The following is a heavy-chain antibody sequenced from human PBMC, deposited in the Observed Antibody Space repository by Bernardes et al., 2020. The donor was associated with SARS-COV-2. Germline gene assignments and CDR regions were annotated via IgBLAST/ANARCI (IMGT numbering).Heavy chain of an antibody. CDR1: GFTFSDYT. J-gene: IGHJ5*01. Sequence: GESLRLSCAASGFTFSDYTMHWVRQAPGKGLEWVAVICHDGSREYYVDSVKGRFAISRDNSNNTLYLQMNNLRVEDTALYRCATEDGEWLESWGQGTLVTVSS. CDR2: ICHDGSRE. CDR3: ATEDGEWLES. V-gene: IGHV3-33*01. D-gene: IGHD4-17*01.